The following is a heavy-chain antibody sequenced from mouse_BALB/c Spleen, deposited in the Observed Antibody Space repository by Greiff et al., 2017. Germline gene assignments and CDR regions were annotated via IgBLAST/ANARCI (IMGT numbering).Heavy chain of an antibody. V-gene: IGHV8-11*01. Sequence: QVTLKESGPGILQPSQTLSLTCSFSGFSLSTYGIGVGWIRQPSGKGLEWLAHIWWNDNKYYNTALKSRLTISKDTSNNQVFLKIASVDTADTATYYCARPLYYGNYEGYAMDYWGQGTAVTVSS. D-gene: IGHD2-1*01. CDR3: ARPLYYGNYEGYAMDY. CDR2: IWWNDNK. J-gene: IGHJ4*01. CDR1: GFSLSTYGIG.